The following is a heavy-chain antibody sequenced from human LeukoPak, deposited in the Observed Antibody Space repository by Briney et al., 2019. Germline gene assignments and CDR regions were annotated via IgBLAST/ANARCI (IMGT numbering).Heavy chain of an antibody. V-gene: IGHV4-39*07. J-gene: IGHJ4*02. CDR1: GGSISSTSYY. CDR3: ARELTAPWQQYYDY. CDR2: IYTSGCT. Sequence: KSSETLSLTCTVSGGSISSTSYYWGWIRQPPGKGLEWIGRIYTSGCTNYNPSLKSLVTISVDTSKNQFSLKLSSVTAADTAVYYCARELTAPWQQYYDYWGQGTLVTVSS. D-gene: IGHD6-13*01.